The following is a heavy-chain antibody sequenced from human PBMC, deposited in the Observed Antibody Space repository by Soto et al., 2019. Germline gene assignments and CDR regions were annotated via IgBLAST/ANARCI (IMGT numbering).Heavy chain of an antibody. Sequence: ASVKVSCKASGYTFTSYFITWVRQAPGQGLEWMGWISAYNGNTNYAQMLQGRVTMTTDTSTATAYMEMRSLRSDDTAVYYCARQNYSSGMHVWGQGTTVTVSS. CDR1: GYTFTSYF. CDR3: ARQNYSSGMHV. CDR2: ISAYNGNT. V-gene: IGHV1-18*01. J-gene: IGHJ6*02.